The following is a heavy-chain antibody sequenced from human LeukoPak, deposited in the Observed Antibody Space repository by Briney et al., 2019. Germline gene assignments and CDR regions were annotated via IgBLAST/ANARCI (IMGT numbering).Heavy chain of an antibody. Sequence: SETLSLTRTVSGDSIGSKSYYWGWIRQPPGKGLEWIGSIYHSGRTYYSPSLKSRVTISVDTSMNQMSLKLTSVTAADTAIYYCARHTFHGQAVIVVVPTPDWYFDVWGRGTLVAASS. CDR3: ARHTFHGQAVIVVVPTPDWYFDV. V-gene: IGHV4-39*01. J-gene: IGHJ2*01. CDR2: IYHSGRT. CDR1: GDSIGSKSYY. D-gene: IGHD3-22*01.